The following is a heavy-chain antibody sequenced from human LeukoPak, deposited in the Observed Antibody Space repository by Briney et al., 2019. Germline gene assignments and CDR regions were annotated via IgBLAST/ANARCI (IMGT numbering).Heavy chain of an antibody. CDR1: GFTFSSYS. J-gene: IGHJ4*02. CDR2: ISTTSGNI. V-gene: IGHV3-21*01. Sequence: PGGSLRLSCAASGFTFSSYSMNWVRQAPGKGLEWVAAISTTSGNIYYADSVKGRFTISRDNAKNSLYLQMNSLRVEDAALYYCARRAPSHDFDDWGQGTLVTVSS. CDR3: ARRAPSHDFDD.